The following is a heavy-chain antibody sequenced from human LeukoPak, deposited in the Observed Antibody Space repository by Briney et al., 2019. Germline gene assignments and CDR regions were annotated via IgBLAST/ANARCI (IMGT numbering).Heavy chain of an antibody. CDR1: GLTFSSYG. Sequence: GGSLRLSCAASGLTFSSYGMHWVRQAPGKGLEWVAVISYDGSNKYYADSVKGRFTISRDNSKNTLYLQMNSLRAEDTAVYYCAKDGGHSSGPTFDYWGQGTLVTVSS. CDR3: AKDGGHSSGPTFDY. J-gene: IGHJ4*02. CDR2: ISYDGSNK. D-gene: IGHD3-22*01. V-gene: IGHV3-30*18.